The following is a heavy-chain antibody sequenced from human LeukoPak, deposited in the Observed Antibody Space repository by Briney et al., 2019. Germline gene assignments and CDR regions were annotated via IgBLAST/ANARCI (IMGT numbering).Heavy chain of an antibody. J-gene: IGHJ4*02. CDR1: RFTFSGSA. D-gene: IGHD1-26*01. V-gene: IGHV3-73*01. CDR2: IRSKANSYAT. Sequence: PGGSLRLSCAAFRFTFSGSAMHWVRQASGKGLEWVGRIRSKANSYATAYAASVKGRFTISRDDSKNTAYLQMNSLKTEDTAVYYCTRQVGATRTDYWGQGTLVTVSS. CDR3: TRQVGATRTDY.